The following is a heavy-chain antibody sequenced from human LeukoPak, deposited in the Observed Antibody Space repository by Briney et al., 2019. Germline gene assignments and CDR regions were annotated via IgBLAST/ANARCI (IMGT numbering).Heavy chain of an antibody. Sequence: GRSLRLSCAASGFTFSSYGMHWVRQAPGKGLEWVAVISYDGSNKYYADSVKGRFTISRDNSKNTLYLQMDSLRAEDTAVYYCAKGEIGYFDYWGQGTLVTVSS. CDR2: ISYDGSNK. J-gene: IGHJ4*02. CDR1: GFTFSSYG. CDR3: AKGEIGYFDY. D-gene: IGHD1-26*01. V-gene: IGHV3-30*18.